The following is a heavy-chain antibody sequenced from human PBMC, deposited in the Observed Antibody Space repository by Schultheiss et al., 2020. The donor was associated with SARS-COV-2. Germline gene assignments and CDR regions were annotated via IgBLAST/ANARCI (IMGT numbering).Heavy chain of an antibody. J-gene: IGHJ6*02. CDR1: GFTFRNYG. CDR2: IWYDGSNK. D-gene: IGHD3-22*01. Sequence: GESLKISCEASGFTFRNYGMHWVRQAPGKGLEWVAGIWYDGSNKNYADSVTGRFTISRDNSKNTLYLEMNSLRGEDTAVYYCARDVYDTSGYDLIYYYYGMDVWGQGTTVIVSS. V-gene: IGHV3-33*01. CDR3: ARDVYDTSGYDLIYYYYGMDV.